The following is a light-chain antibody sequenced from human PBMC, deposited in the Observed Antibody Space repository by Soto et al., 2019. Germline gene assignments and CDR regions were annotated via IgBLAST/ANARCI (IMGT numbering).Light chain of an antibody. CDR3: QQRTNWPIT. CDR1: QSVSSN. CDR2: GAS. V-gene: IGKV3-15*01. J-gene: IGKJ5*01. Sequence: EIVMTQSPATLSVSPGERATLSCRASQSVSSNLAWYQQKPGQAPRLLIYGASTRATGIPARFSGSGSGTEFTLTISSLEPEGFAVYYCQQRTNWPITFGQGTRLEIK.